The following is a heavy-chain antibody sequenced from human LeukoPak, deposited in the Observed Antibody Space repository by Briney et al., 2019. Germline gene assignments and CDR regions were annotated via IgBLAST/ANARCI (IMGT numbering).Heavy chain of an antibody. CDR3: AILTMVWGGDIG. V-gene: IGHV5-10-1*01. J-gene: IGHJ4*02. CDR2: VDPSDSYH. CDR1: GYSYKRYW. Sequence: GEYLKISCQGSGYSYKRYWISWVRQMPAKGLAWVGRVDPSDSYHHYRPSFQGHVTLSGDKSISTAYLQWSSLKASDTAMYYCAILTMVWGGDIGWGQGTLVTVSS. D-gene: IGHD3-10*01.